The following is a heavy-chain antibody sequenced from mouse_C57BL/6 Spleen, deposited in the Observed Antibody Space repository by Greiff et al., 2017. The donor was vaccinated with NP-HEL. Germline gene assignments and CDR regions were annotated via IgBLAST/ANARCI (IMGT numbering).Heavy chain of an antibody. V-gene: IGHV1-7*01. CDR1: VYTFTSYW. CDR3: ARSSTTGYGSSPLWYFDV. CDR2: INPSSGYT. Sequence: VQLQQSGAELAKPGASVKLSCKASVYTFTSYWMHWVKQRPGQGLEWIGYINPSSGYTKYNQKFKDKATLTADKSSSTAYMQLSSLTYEDSAVYYCARSSTTGYGSSPLWYFDVWGTGTTVTVSS. D-gene: IGHD1-1*01. J-gene: IGHJ1*03.